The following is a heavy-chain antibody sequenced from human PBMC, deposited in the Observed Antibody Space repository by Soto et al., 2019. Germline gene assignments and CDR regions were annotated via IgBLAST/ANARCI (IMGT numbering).Heavy chain of an antibody. D-gene: IGHD6-6*01. CDR2: INHSGST. CDR3: ARRSIAARGNWFDP. V-gene: IGHV4-34*01. Sequence: LSLTCAVYGGSFSGYYWSWIRQPPGKGLEWIGEINHSGSTNYNPSLKSRVTISVDTSKNQFSLKLSSVTAADTAVYYCARRSIAARGNWFDPWGQGTLVTVSS. J-gene: IGHJ5*02. CDR1: GGSFSGYY.